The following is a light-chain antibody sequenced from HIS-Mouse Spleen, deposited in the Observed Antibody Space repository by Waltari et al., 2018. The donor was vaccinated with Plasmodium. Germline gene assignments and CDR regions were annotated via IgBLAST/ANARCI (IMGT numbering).Light chain of an antibody. V-gene: IGLV2-11*01. Sequence: QSALTQPRSVSGSPGQSVTISCTGPRRDAGGSNYVSGYQQHPGKAPKRMIYDVSKRPSGVPDRFSGSKSGNTASLTISGTQAMDEADYYCQAWDSSTVVFGGGTKLTVL. CDR1: RRDAGGSNY. J-gene: IGLJ2*01. CDR2: DVS. CDR3: QAWDSSTVV.